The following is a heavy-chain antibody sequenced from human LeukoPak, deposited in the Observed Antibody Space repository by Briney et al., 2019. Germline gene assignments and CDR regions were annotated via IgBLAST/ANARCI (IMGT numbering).Heavy chain of an antibody. CDR2: ISYDGSNK. V-gene: IGHV3-30-3*01. CDR1: GFIFSSYA. Sequence: GGSLRLSCAASGFIFSSYAMHWVRQAPGKGLEWVAVISYDGSNKYYADSVKGRFTISRDSSKNTLYLQMNSLRAEDTAVYYCARGYCSSTSCSPDYWGQGALVTVSS. D-gene: IGHD2-2*01. J-gene: IGHJ4*02. CDR3: ARGYCSSTSCSPDY.